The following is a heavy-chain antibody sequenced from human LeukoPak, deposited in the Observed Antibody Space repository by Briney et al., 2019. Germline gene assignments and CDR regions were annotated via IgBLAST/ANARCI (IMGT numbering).Heavy chain of an antibody. V-gene: IGHV4-4*02. Sequence: SETLSLTCAVSGGSISSSNWWSWVRQPPGKGLEWIGEIYHSGSTNYNPSLKSRVTISVDKSENQFSLKLSSVTAADTAVYYCARAVLLWFGEPETMDVWGKGTTVTVSS. D-gene: IGHD3-10*01. J-gene: IGHJ6*04. CDR2: IYHSGST. CDR1: GGSISSSNW. CDR3: ARAVLLWFGEPETMDV.